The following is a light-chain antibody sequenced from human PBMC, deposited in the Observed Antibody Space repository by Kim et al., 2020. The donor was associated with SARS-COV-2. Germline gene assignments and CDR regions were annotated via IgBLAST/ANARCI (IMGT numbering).Light chain of an antibody. J-gene: IGLJ2*01. CDR1: DIGDKS. CDR2: YDS. CDR3: QVWDATGGHVI. V-gene: IGLV3-21*04. Sequence: SYELTQPPSVSVAPGKTATITCGGNDIGDKSVHWYQQKPGQAPLLVINYDSGRPSVVPERFSGSNSGYAAALTINRVEAGDEADYYCQVWDATGGHVIFGGGTQLTVL.